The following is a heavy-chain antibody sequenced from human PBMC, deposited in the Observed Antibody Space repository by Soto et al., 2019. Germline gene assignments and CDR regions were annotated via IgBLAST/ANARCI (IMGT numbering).Heavy chain of an antibody. CDR1: GYTFTSYD. CDR2: MNPNSGNT. J-gene: IGHJ6*02. V-gene: IGHV1-8*01. Sequence: QVQLVQSGAEVKKPGASVKVSCKASGYTFTSYDINWVRQATGQGLEWMGWMNPNSGNTGYAQKFQGRVTMTRNTSISTAYMELSSLRAEDTAVYYCARGGDPIITSQNIVIHGYGMDVWGQGTTVTVSS. CDR3: ARGGDPIITSQNIVIHGYGMDV. D-gene: IGHD3-16*02.